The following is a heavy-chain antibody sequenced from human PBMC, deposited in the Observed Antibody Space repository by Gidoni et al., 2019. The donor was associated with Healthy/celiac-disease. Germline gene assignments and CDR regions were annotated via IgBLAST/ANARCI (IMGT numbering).Heavy chain of an antibody. CDR2: IYHSGST. CDR1: GYSISSGYY. V-gene: IGHV4-38-2*01. D-gene: IGHD6-19*01. J-gene: IGHJ5*02. CDR3: ARGRTDAVVAVAAYNWFDP. Sequence: QVQLQESGPGLVKPSETLSLTCAVSGYSISSGYYWGWIRQPPGKGLEWIGSIYHSGSTYYNPSLKSRVTISVDTSKNQFSLKLSSVTAADTAVYYCARGRTDAVVAVAAYNWFDPWGQGTLVTVSS.